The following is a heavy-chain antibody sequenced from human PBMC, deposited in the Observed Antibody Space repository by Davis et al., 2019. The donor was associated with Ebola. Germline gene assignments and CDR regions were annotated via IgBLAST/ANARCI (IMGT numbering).Heavy chain of an antibody. CDR2: IRSKANSYAT. D-gene: IGHD2-15*01. V-gene: IGHV3-73*01. CDR3: ARDNCSGGSCWYGMDV. CDR1: GFTFSGSA. Sequence: PGGSLRLSCAASGFTFSGSAMHWVRQASGKGLEWVGRIRSKANSYATAYAASVKGRFTISRDDSKNTAYLQMNSLKTEDTAVYYCARDNCSGGSCWYGMDVWGQGTTVTVSS. J-gene: IGHJ6*02.